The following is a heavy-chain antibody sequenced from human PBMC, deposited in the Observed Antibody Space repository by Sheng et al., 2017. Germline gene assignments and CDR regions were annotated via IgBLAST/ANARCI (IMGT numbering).Heavy chain of an antibody. V-gene: IGHV4-39*07. Sequence: QVQLQESGPGLVKPSGTLSLTCAVSGGSISSSSYYWGWVRQPPGKGLEWIGTIYYTGSTYYNPSLKSRVTISADTSKNQFSLKLNSVTAADTAVYYCASFXSTTPTADYWGPERWSPSPQ. CDR1: GGSISSSSYY. CDR3: ASFXSTTPTADY. J-gene: IGHJ4*01. D-gene: IGHD1-1*01. CDR2: IYYTGST.